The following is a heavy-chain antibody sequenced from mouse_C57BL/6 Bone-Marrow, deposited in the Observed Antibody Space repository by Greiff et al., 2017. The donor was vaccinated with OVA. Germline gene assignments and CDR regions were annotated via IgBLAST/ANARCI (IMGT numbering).Heavy chain of an antibody. D-gene: IGHD2-4*01. CDR3: ARIDYDYDDY. J-gene: IGHJ2*01. Sequence: EVKLVESGGGLVKPGGSLKLSCAASGFTFSDYGMHWVRQAPEKGLEWVAYISSGSSTIYYADTVKGRFTISRDNAKNTLFLQMTSLRSEDTAMYYCARIDYDYDDYWGQGTTLTVSS. CDR2: ISSGSSTI. V-gene: IGHV5-17*01. CDR1: GFTFSDYG.